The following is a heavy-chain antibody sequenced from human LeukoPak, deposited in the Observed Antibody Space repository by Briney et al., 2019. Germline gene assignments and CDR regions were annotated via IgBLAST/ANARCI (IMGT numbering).Heavy chain of an antibody. V-gene: IGHV4-34*01. Sequence: SETLSLTCTVSGGSISGYYWSWIRQPPGKGLEWIGEINHSGSTNYNPSLKSRVTISVDTSKNQFSLKLSSVTAADAAVYYCARSSGYYYLPGAFDIWGQGTMVTVSS. CDR1: GGSISGYY. J-gene: IGHJ3*02. D-gene: IGHD3-22*01. CDR2: INHSGST. CDR3: ARSSGYYYLPGAFDI.